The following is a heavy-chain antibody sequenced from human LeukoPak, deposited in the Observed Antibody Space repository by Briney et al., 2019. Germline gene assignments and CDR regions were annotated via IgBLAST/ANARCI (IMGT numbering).Heavy chain of an antibody. CDR1: GGSFSGYY. CDR3: ARYGDYEDPHYFDY. V-gene: IGHV4-34*01. CDR2: INHSGST. J-gene: IGHJ4*02. D-gene: IGHD4-17*01. Sequence: SETRSLTCAVYGGSFSGYYWSWIRQPPGKGLEWIGEINHSGSTNYNPSLKSRVTISVDTSKNQFSLKLSSVTAADTAVYYCARYGDYEDPHYFDYWGQGTLVTVSS.